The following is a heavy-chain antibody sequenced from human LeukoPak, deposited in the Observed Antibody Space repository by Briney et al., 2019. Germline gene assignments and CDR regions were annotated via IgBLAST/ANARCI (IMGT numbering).Heavy chain of an antibody. CDR2: IYYSGST. CDR1: GGSISSYY. J-gene: IGHJ4*02. V-gene: IGHV4-59*01. CDR3: ARADSSGWYGGDIFDY. Sequence: SETLSLTCTVSGGSISSYYWSWIRQPPEKGLEWIGYIYYSGSTNYNPSLKSRVTISVDTSKNQFSLKLSSVTAADTAVYYCARADSSGWYGGDIFDYWGQGTLVTVSS. D-gene: IGHD6-19*01.